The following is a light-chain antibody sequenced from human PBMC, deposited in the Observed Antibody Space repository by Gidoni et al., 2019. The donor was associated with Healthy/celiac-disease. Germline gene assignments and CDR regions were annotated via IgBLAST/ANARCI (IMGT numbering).Light chain of an antibody. V-gene: IGKV3-15*01. CDR1: QSVSSN. CDR3: QQYNNWPPWT. J-gene: IGKJ1*01. CDR2: GAS. Sequence: EILMTHSPAPLSVSPGERATLSCRASQSVSSNLAWYQQKPGQAPRLLIYGASTRATGIPARFSGSGSGTEFTLTISSLQSEDFAVYYCQQYNNWPPWTFGQGTKVEIK.